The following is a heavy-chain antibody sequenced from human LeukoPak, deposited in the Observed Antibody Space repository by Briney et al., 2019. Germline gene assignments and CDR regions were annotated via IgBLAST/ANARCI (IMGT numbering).Heavy chain of an antibody. CDR1: GYTFTSYD. Sequence: GASVKVSCKASGYTFTSYDINWVRQATGQGLEWMGWMNPNSGNTGYAQKFQGRVTMTRNTSISTAYMELSSLRSEDTAVYYCAVQTYYYGSGSYFGSDYWGQGTLVTVSS. J-gene: IGHJ4*02. D-gene: IGHD3-10*01. CDR3: AVQTYYYGSGSYFGSDY. V-gene: IGHV1-8*01. CDR2: MNPNSGNT.